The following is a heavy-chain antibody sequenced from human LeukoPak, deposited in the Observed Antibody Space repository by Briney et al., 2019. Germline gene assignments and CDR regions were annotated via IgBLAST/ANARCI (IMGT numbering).Heavy chain of an antibody. CDR1: GFTFSSYA. CDR3: ASPWALREEYSSSYENFDY. J-gene: IGHJ4*02. CDR2: ISYDGSNK. Sequence: GGSLRLSCAASGFTFSSYAMHWVRQAPGKGLEWVAVISYDGSNKYYADSVKGRFTISRDNSKNTLYLQMNSLRAEDTAVYYCASPWALREEYSSSYENFDYWGQGTLVTVSA. V-gene: IGHV3-30-3*01. D-gene: IGHD6-6*01.